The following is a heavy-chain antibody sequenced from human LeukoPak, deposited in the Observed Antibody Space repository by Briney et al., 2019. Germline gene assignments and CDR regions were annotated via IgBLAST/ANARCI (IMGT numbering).Heavy chain of an antibody. CDR3: ARAALRLGELSSTAGMDV. J-gene: IGHJ6*02. V-gene: IGHV1-18*01. D-gene: IGHD3-16*02. Sequence: ASVKVSCKASGYTFTSYGISWVLQAPGQGLEWMGWISAYNGNTNYAQKLQGRVTMTTDTSTSTAYMELRSLRSDDTAVYYCARAALRLGELSSTAGMDVWGQGTTVTVSS. CDR2: ISAYNGNT. CDR1: GYTFTSYG.